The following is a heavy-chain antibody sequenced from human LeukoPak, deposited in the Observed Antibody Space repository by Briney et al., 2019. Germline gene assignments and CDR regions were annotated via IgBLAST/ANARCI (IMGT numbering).Heavy chain of an antibody. V-gene: IGHV3-30-3*01. CDR2: ISYDGSNK. CDR3: ARDREGITMVRGWILGALAWFDP. D-gene: IGHD3-10*01. J-gene: IGHJ5*02. CDR1: GFTFSSYA. Sequence: PGGSLRLSCAASGFTFSSYAMHWVRQAPGKGLEWVAVISYDGSNKYYADSVKGRFPISRDNSKNTLYLQMNSLRAEDTAVYYCARDREGITMVRGWILGALAWFDPWGQGTLVTVSS.